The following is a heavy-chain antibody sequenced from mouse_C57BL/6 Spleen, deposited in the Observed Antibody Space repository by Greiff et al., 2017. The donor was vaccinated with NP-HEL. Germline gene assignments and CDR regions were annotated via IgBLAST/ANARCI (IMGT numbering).Heavy chain of an antibody. V-gene: IGHV1-64*01. Sequence: QVQLQQPGAELVKPGASVKLSCKASGYTFTSYWMHWVKQRPGQGLEWIGMIHPNSGSTNYNEKFKSKATLTVDKSSSTAYMQLSSLTSEDSAVYYCARRGNDDGYYVAMDYWGQGTSVTVSS. D-gene: IGHD2-3*01. CDR1: GYTFTSYW. J-gene: IGHJ4*01. CDR2: IHPNSGST. CDR3: ARRGNDDGYYVAMDY.